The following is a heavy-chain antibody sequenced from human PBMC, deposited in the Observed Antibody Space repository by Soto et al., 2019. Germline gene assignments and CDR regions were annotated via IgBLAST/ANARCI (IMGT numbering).Heavy chain of an antibody. J-gene: IGHJ6*02. CDR2: ISGSSSTI. Sequence: GGSLRLSCAASVFTFSRYSMNGVRQAPGKGLEWVSHISGSSSTIYYTDSVKGRFTVSRDNAKNSLYLQMNSLRDEDTAVYFCAKTSLRVYYYGMDVWGQGTTVTVSS. V-gene: IGHV3-48*02. CDR1: VFTFSRYS. CDR3: AKTSLRVYYYGMDV.